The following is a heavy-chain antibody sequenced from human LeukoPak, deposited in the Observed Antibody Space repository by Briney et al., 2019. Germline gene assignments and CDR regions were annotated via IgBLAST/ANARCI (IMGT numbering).Heavy chain of an antibody. D-gene: IGHD2-15*01. CDR2: ISGSGGST. CDR3: AKDQDYCSGGSCYGGRAFDI. V-gene: IGHV3-23*01. CDR1: GFTFSSNA. Sequence: AGSLRLSCAASGFTFSSNAMSWVRQAPGKGLEWVSAISGSGGSTYYADSVKGRFTISRDNSKNTLYLQMNSRRAEDTAVYYCAKDQDYCSGGSCYGGRAFDIWGQGTMVTVSS. J-gene: IGHJ3*02.